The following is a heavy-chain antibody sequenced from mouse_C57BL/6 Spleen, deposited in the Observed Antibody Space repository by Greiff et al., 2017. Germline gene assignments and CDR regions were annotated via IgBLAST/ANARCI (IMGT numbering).Heavy chain of an antibody. CDR1: GFTFSSYG. Sequence: EVKVVESGGDLVKPGGSLKLSCAASGFTFSSYGMSWVRQTPDKRLEWVATISSGGSYTYYPDSVKGRFTISRDNAKNTLYLQMSSLKSEDTAMYYCARSPFYYGSSSGYFDYWGQGTTLTVSS. J-gene: IGHJ2*01. CDR2: ISSGGSYT. CDR3: ARSPFYYGSSSGYFDY. V-gene: IGHV5-6*01. D-gene: IGHD1-1*01.